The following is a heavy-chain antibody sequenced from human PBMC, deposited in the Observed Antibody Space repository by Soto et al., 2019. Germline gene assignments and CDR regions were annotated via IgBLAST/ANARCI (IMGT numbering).Heavy chain of an antibody. J-gene: IGHJ6*02. CDR3: ATHLLAVAGYLLGMDV. V-gene: IGHV3-30*03. CDR2: ISHDGSNK. D-gene: IGHD6-19*01. Sequence: QVQLVESGGGVVQPGRSLRLSCAASGFTFSSYGMHWVRQAPGKGLEWVAVISHDGSNKYFADSVKGRFTISRDNSQNTLYLQMNSLRAEDTAVYYCATHLLAVAGYLLGMDVWGQGTTVTVSS. CDR1: GFTFSSYG.